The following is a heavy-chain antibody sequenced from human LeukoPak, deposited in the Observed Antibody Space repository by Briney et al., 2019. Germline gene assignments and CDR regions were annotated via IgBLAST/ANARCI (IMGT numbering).Heavy chain of an antibody. J-gene: IGHJ4*02. Sequence: SETLSLTCTVSGGSISSSSYYWGWIRQPPGKGLEWIGSIYYSGSTNYNPSLKSRVTISVDTSKNQFSLKLSSVTAADTAVYYCARHVGGHGLNWGQGTLVTVSS. V-gene: IGHV4-39*01. CDR3: ARHVGGHGLN. D-gene: IGHD5-24*01. CDR2: IYYSGST. CDR1: GGSISSSSYY.